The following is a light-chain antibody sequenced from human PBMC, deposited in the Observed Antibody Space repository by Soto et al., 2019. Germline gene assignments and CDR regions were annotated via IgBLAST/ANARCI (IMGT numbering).Light chain of an antibody. J-gene: IGKJ4*01. Sequence: EIVLTQSPATLSLSPGERATLSCRASQSVSSYLAWYQXXPXXXXXXXXXXXSTRATGIPARFSGSGSGTEFALTISSLQSEDFAIYFCQQYNKWPLTVGGGTKVE. V-gene: IGKV3-15*01. CDR2: XXS. CDR3: QQYNKWPLT. CDR1: QSVSSY.